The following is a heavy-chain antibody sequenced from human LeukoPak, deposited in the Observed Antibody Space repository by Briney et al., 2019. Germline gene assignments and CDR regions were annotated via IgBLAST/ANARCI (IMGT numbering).Heavy chain of an antibody. D-gene: IGHD2/OR15-2a*01. CDR1: GFTFSSYA. CDR3: ARVTYAVPDY. CDR2: ISGSGGST. V-gene: IGHV3-23*01. Sequence: PGGSLRLSCAASGFTFSSYAMSWVRQAPGKGLEWVSAISGSGGSTYFADSVKGRFTISRDNAKNSLFLQMNSLRAEDTAVYYCARVTYAVPDYWGQGTLVAVSS. J-gene: IGHJ4*02.